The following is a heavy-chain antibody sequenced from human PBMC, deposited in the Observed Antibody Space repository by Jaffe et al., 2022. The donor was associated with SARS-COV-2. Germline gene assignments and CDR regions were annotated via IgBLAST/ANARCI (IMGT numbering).Heavy chain of an antibody. CDR1: GFTVSSNY. J-gene: IGHJ4*02. Sequence: EVQLVESGGGLIQPGGSLRLSCAASGFTVSSNYMSWVRQAPGKGLEWVSVIYSGGSTYYADSVKGRFTISRDNSKNTLYLQMNSLRAEDTAVYYCAREQWGGSYYADYWGQGTLVTVSS. D-gene: IGHD1-26*01. CDR3: AREQWGGSYYADY. V-gene: IGHV3-53*01. CDR2: IYSGGST.